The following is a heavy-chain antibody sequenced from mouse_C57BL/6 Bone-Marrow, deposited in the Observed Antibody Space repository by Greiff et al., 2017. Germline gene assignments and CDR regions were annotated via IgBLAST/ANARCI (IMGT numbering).Heavy chain of an antibody. V-gene: IGHV1-55*01. CDR1: GYTFTSYW. D-gene: IGHD2-4*01. CDR2: IYPGRGRT. Sequence: QVQLQQPGAELVTPGASVKMSCKASGYTFTSYWINWVKQRPGQGLAWIGDIYPGRGRTKYNGKFKSKATLTVDTSSSTAYMQLSRLTSEDSAVYYCAGGLSYWYCDVWGTGTTVTVSS. J-gene: IGHJ1*03. CDR3: AGGLSYWYCDV.